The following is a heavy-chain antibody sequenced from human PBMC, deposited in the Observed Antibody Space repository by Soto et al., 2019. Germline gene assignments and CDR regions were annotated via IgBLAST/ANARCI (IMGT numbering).Heavy chain of an antibody. CDR3: ARQAVAGPFDY. Sequence: GGSLRLSCAASVFPFSSYAMHWVRQAPGKGLEWVAVISYDGSNKYYADSVKGRFTISRDNSKDTLYLQMNSLRAEDTAVYYCARQAVAGPFDYWGQGTLVTVSS. V-gene: IGHV3-30-3*01. CDR1: VFPFSSYA. J-gene: IGHJ4*02. CDR2: ISYDGSNK. D-gene: IGHD6-19*01.